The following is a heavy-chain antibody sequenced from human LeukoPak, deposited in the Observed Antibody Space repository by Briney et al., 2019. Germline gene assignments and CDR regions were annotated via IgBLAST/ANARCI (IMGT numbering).Heavy chain of an antibody. D-gene: IGHD4-17*01. CDR3: AKDATVTTHLLAG. V-gene: IGHV3-30-3*01. CDR1: GFTFSSYA. CDR2: ISYDGSNK. J-gene: IGHJ4*02. Sequence: PGGSLRLSCAASGFTFSSYAMHWVRQAPGKGLEWVAVISYDGSNKYYADSVKGRFTISRDNSKNTLYLQMNSLRAEDTAVYYCAKDATVTTHLLAGWGQGTLVTVSS.